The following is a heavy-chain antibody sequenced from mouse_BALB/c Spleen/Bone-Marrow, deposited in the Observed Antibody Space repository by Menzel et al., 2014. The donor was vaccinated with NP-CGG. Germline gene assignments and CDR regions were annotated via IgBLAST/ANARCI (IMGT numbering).Heavy chain of an antibody. J-gene: IGHJ3*01. D-gene: IGHD1-1*02. CDR2: IRSKSNNYAT. CDR1: GFTFNTNA. V-gene: IGHV10S3*01. Sequence: EVQLQQSGGGLVQPKASLRLSCAASGFTFNTNAMNWVRQAPGKGLEWVARIRSKSNNYATYYADSVKDRFTISRDDSQNMLYLQMNNLKTEDTAMYYCVSGSYRFAYWGQGTLVTVSA. CDR3: VSGSYRFAY.